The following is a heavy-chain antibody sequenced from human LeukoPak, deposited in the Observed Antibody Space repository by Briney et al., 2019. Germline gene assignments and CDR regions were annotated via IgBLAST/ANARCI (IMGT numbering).Heavy chain of an antibody. CDR2: IRYDETKT. CDR1: GFTFSSYG. Sequence: GSLRLSCAASGFTFSSYGMHWVRQAPAKGLEWLASIRYDETKTFYGDSVKGRFTISRDNSKNTLYLQMNSLRAEDTAVYYCAKSHLPNSYSGTYYCDYWGQGTQVTVSS. V-gene: IGHV3-30*02. D-gene: IGHD1-26*01. CDR3: AKSHLPNSYSGTYYCDY. J-gene: IGHJ4*02.